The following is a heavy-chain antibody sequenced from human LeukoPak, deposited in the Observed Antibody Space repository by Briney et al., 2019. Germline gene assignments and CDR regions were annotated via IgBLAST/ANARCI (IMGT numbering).Heavy chain of an antibody. Sequence: PSETLSLTCAVSGGSISSSNWWSWVRQPPGKGLEWIGEIYHSGSTNYNPSLKSRVTISVDKSKNQFSLKLSSVTAADTAVYYCGGGYYYGSGSSQDWFDPWGQGTLVTVSS. CDR3: GGGYYYGSGSSQDWFDP. CDR2: IYHSGST. V-gene: IGHV4-4*02. D-gene: IGHD3-10*01. CDR1: GGSISSSNW. J-gene: IGHJ5*02.